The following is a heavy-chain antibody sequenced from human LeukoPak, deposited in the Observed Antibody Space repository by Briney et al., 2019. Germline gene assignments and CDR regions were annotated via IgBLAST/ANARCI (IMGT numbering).Heavy chain of an antibody. CDR2: IYPGDSDT. CDR1: GYSFTTYW. V-gene: IGHV5-51*01. CDR3: ARARYCSGGSCYAEY. J-gene: IGHJ4*02. Sequence: GESLKISCRGSGYSFTTYWIGWVRQMPGKGLEWMGIIYPGDSDTRYSPSFQGQVTISADKSIGTAYLQWSSLKASDTAMYYCARARYCSGGSCYAEYWGQGTLVTVSS. D-gene: IGHD2-15*01.